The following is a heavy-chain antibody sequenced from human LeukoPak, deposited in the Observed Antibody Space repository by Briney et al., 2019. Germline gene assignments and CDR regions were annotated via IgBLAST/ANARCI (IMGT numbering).Heavy chain of an antibody. Sequence: GGSLRLSCAASGFTLSSYTMNWVRQAPGKGLEWVSSISSSSSYMYYADSVKGRFTISRDNAKNSLYLQMNSLRAEDTAVYYCARDPSPYTSGWYAFDYWGQGTLVTVSS. CDR1: GFTLSSYT. V-gene: IGHV3-21*06. D-gene: IGHD6-19*01. CDR3: ARDPSPYTSGWYAFDY. J-gene: IGHJ4*02. CDR2: ISSSSSYM.